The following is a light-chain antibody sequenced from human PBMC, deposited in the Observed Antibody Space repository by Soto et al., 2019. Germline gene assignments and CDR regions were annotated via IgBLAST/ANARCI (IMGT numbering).Light chain of an antibody. CDR3: QQYGSSPLT. V-gene: IGKV3-20*01. CDR1: QTVSNSY. J-gene: IGKJ1*01. CDR2: AAS. Sequence: DIVLTQSPCTLSLSPGQRPTLSCGASQTVSNSYLAWYQQKPGQAPRLLIYAASSRAAGIPGRFSGSGSGTDFTLTISGLEPEDFAVYYCQQYGSSPLTFGQGTKVDI.